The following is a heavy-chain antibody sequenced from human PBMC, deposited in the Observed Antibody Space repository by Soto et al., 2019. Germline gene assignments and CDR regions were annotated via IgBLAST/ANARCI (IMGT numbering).Heavy chain of an antibody. CDR2: TYYRSKWYN. CDR1: GDSVSSNDAT. J-gene: IGHJ4*02. CDR3: ARDQGIAVAVFDY. Sequence: SQTLSLTCAISGDSVSSNDATWNWIRQSPSRGLEWLGRTYYRSKWYNDYAVSVKSRMTINPDTSKNQISLKLSSVTAADTALYYCARDQGIAVAVFDYWGQGTLVTVSS. V-gene: IGHV6-1*01. D-gene: IGHD6-19*01.